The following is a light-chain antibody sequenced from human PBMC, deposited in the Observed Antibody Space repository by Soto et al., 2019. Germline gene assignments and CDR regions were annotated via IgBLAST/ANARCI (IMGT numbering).Light chain of an antibody. CDR2: AAS. CDR3: QQYYSTPYT. Sequence: DIQLTQSPSFLSASVGDRVTITCRASQGIFSYLAWYQQKPGKAPKLLIYAASTLQSGVPSRFSGSGSGTDFTLTISSLQAEDVAVYYCQQYYSTPYTFGQGTKLEIK. CDR1: QGIFSY. J-gene: IGKJ2*01. V-gene: IGKV1-9*01.